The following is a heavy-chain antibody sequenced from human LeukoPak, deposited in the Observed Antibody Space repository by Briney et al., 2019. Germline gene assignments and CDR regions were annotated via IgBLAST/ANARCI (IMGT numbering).Heavy chain of an antibody. J-gene: IGHJ4*02. Sequence: PGGSLRLSCAASGFTFSSYGMHWVRQAPGKGLEWVTIISSDGSNKYYADSVKGRFTISRDNSKNTLYLQMDSLRAEDTALYYCARPADSGENSYGPGFDYWGQGTLVTVSS. CDR3: ARPADSGENSYGPGFDY. D-gene: IGHD3-16*01. CDR1: GFTFSSYG. V-gene: IGHV3-30*19. CDR2: ISSDGSNK.